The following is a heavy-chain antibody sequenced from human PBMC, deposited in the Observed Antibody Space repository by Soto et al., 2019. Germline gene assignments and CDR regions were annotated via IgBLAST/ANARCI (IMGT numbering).Heavy chain of an antibody. J-gene: IGHJ5*02. V-gene: IGHV3-53*01. D-gene: IGHD2-15*01. CDR3: ARGGGYCTGGSCYGRDWFDP. CDR1: GVSVSGDY. Sequence: EVQLVESGGGLIQPGGSLTLSCAASGVSVSGDYMTWVRQAPGKGLEWVSVIYVGVTTSYAESVKGRFIVCRDNSKNTLYLHMNMLRVEDTAVYYCARGGGYCTGGSCYGRDWFDPCGQGVLVTVST. CDR2: IYVGVTT.